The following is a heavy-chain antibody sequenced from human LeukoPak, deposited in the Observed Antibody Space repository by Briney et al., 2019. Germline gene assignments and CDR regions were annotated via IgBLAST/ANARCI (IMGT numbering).Heavy chain of an antibody. Sequence: GGSLRLSCAASGFTFSSYSMIWVRQAPGKGLEWVSTISGSGSNTFYPDSVKGRFTISRDNSKNTLYLQMNSLRAEDTAVYYCAKEAAATSYGGLGYWGQGTLVTVSS. V-gene: IGHV3-23*01. CDR3: AKEAAATSYGGLGY. CDR1: GFTFSSYS. CDR2: ISGSGSNT. D-gene: IGHD6-13*01. J-gene: IGHJ4*02.